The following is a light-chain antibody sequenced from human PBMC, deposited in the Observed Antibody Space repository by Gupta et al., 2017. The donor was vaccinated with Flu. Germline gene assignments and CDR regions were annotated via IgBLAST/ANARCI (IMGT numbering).Light chain of an antibody. CDR3: QQDNTDPIT. CDR2: KAS. V-gene: IGKV1-5*03. Sequence: IHLTQSPSTLSASVGDRVTITCLASQNINNWLAWYQQKPGKVPKLLINKASSLQSGVPSRFSGSGSGTDFTLTISSLQPDDFATYYCQQDNTDPITFGQGTRLELK. CDR1: QNINNW. J-gene: IGKJ5*01.